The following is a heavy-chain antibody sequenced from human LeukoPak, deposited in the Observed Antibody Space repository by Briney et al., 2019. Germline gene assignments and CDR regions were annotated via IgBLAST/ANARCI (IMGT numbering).Heavy chain of an antibody. Sequence: PGGSLRLSCAASGFTFSSYSMNWVRQAPGKGLEWVSSISSSSSYIYYADSVKGRFTISRDNAENSLYLQMNSLRAEDTAAYYCARDFRGYYGDFDYWGQGTLVTVSS. CDR2: ISSSSSYI. J-gene: IGHJ4*02. V-gene: IGHV3-21*01. CDR3: ARDFRGYYGDFDY. D-gene: IGHD4-17*01. CDR1: GFTFSSYS.